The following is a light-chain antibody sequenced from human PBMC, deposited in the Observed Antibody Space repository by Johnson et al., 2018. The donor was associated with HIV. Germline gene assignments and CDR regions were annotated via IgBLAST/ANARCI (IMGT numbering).Light chain of an antibody. CDR1: SSNIGKNS. V-gene: IGLV1-51*02. CDR3: GTWDSSLSAYV. CDR2: ESN. Sequence: QAVLTQPPSVSAAPGQKVTIPCSGSSSNIGKNSVSWYQQLPVTAPKLLIYESNKRPSGIPDRFSGSNSGTSATLGITGLQTGDEVDYYCGTWDSSLSAYVFGTGTKITV. J-gene: IGLJ1*01.